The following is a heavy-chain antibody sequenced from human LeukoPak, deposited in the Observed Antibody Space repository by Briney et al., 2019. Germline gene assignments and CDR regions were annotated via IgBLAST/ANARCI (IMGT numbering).Heavy chain of an antibody. CDR1: GFTFGSYW. D-gene: IGHD4-23*01. J-gene: IGHJ4*02. V-gene: IGHV3-74*01. Sequence: GGSLRLSCAASGFTFGSYWMHWVRQAPGKGLVWVSRINSDGSSTSYADSVKGRFTISRDNAKNTLYLQMNSLRAEDTAVYYCARVLVVGYSHRKSDYWGQGTLVTVSS. CDR3: ARVLVVGYSHRKSDY. CDR2: INSDGSST.